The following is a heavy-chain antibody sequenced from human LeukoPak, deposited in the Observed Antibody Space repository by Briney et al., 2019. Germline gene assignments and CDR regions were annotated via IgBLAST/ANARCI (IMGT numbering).Heavy chain of an antibody. Sequence: PGGSLRLSCAASGFTFSSYWMHWVRQAPGKGLVWVSRINTDGRTTTYADSVKGRFTISRDNAKNTLYLQMNSLRAEDTAVYYCARVSYGSGSYYSAHYYGMDVWGQGTTVTVSS. CDR2: INTDGRTT. J-gene: IGHJ6*02. V-gene: IGHV3-74*01. D-gene: IGHD3-10*01. CDR3: ARVSYGSGSYYSAHYYGMDV. CDR1: GFTFSSYW.